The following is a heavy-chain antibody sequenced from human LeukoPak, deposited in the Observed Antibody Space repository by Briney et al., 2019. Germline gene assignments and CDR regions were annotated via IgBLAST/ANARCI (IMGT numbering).Heavy chain of an antibody. Sequence: GGSLRLSCAASGFTFSGFGMHWVRQAPGKGLEWVAVIWYDGSNKYYADSVKGRFTISRDNPKNTLYVQMNSLRAEDTAVYYCARGRGADYGGNTGYFDYWGQGTLVTVSS. V-gene: IGHV3-33*01. CDR1: GFTFSGFG. CDR2: IWYDGSNK. J-gene: IGHJ4*02. CDR3: ARGRGADYGGNTGYFDY. D-gene: IGHD4-23*01.